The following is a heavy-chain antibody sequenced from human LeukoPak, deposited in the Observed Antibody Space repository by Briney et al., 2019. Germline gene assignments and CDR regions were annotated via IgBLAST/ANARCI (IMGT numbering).Heavy chain of an antibody. Sequence: GGSLRLSCAASGFTFNNYAMSWVRQAPGKGLEWVSAISGSGGSTYYADSVKGRFTISRDNSKNTLYLQMNSLRAEDTAVYYCAKGQYSYGYYWFDPWGQGTLVTVSS. CDR1: GFTFNNYA. J-gene: IGHJ5*02. CDR3: AKGQYSYGYYWFDP. V-gene: IGHV3-23*01. CDR2: ISGSGGST. D-gene: IGHD5-18*01.